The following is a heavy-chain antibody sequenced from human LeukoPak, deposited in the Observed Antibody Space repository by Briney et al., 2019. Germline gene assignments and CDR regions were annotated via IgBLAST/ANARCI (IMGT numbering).Heavy chain of an antibody. J-gene: IGHJ6*02. D-gene: IGHD3-10*01. Sequence: GSLRLSCAASGFTFSSYWMSWVRQAPGKGLEWVANIKKDGSEKYYVDSVKGRFTISRDNAKNSLYLQMNSLGAEDTAVYYCAKGEGSGSYYYYYGMDVWGQGTTVTVSS. V-gene: IGHV3-7*05. CDR1: GFTFSSYW. CDR3: AKGEGSGSYYYYYGMDV. CDR2: IKKDGSEK.